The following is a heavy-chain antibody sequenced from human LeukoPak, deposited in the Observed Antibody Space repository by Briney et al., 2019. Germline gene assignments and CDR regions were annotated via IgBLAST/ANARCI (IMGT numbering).Heavy chain of an antibody. V-gene: IGHV5-51*01. CDR2: IYPGDSDT. CDR1: GYSFTTYW. CDR3: ATSESQTKFDF. D-gene: IGHD3-10*01. Sequence: ESLKISCQGSGYSFTTYWIGWVRQMPGKGLEWMGIIYPGDSDTRYSPSFQGQVTISADKSISTAYLQWSSLKASDTAMYYCATSESQTKFDFWGQGTLVTVSS. J-gene: IGHJ4*02.